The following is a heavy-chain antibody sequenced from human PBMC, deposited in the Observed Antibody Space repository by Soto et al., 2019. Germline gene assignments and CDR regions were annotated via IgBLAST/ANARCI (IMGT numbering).Heavy chain of an antibody. V-gene: IGHV1-58*01. D-gene: IGHD6-19*01. CDR2: IVVGSGNT. CDR1: GFTFTSSA. J-gene: IGHJ1*01. CDR3: AAGYSSGWYGYFQH. Sequence: SVKVSCKASGFTFTSSAVQWVRQARGQRLEWIGWIVVGSGNTNYAQKFQERVTITRDMSTSTAYMELSSLRSEDTAVYYCAAGYSSGWYGYFQHWGQGTLVTV.